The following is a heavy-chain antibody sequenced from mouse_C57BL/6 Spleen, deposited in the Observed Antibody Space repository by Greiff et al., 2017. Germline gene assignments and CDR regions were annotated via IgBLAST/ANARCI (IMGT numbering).Heavy chain of an antibody. Sequence: VQLQQSGPELVKPGASVQIPCKASGYTFTDYSMDWVKQSHGKSLEWIGDINPNNGGTIYNQKFKGKATLTVDKSSSTAYMELRSLTSEYTAVYYCARDDDEKWVGSMDYWGQGTSVTVSS. D-gene: IGHD1-3*01. J-gene: IGHJ4*01. CDR3: ARDDDEKWVGSMDY. CDR2: INPNNGGT. CDR1: GYTFTDYS. V-gene: IGHV1-18*01.